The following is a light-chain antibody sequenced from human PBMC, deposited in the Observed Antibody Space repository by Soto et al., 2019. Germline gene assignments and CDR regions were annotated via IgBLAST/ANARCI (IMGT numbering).Light chain of an antibody. CDR2: WAS. Sequence: DTVMTQSPDSLAVSLGERATINCKSSQSVFHSANNMNYLAWYQQKPGQSPKLFISWASIRDSGVPDRFSGSGSGTDFNLTINSLQAEDAAVYYCQQFYNTPPYTFGQGTRLEIK. CDR3: QQFYNTPPYT. CDR1: QSVFHSANNMNY. V-gene: IGKV4-1*01. J-gene: IGKJ2*01.